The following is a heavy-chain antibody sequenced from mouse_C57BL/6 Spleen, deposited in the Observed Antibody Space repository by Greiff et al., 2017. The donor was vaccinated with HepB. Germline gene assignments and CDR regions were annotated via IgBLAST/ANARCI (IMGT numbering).Heavy chain of an antibody. CDR2: IRNKANNHAT. Sequence: EVMLVESGGGLVQPGGSMKLSCAASGFTFSDAWMDWVRQSPEKGLEWVAEIRNKANNHATYYAESVTGRLTISRDDFKSSVYLQMNSLRAHDTGIYYFTSRHWEYYFDYWGQGTTLTVSS. CDR1: GFTFSDAW. J-gene: IGHJ2*01. CDR3: TSRHWEYYFDY. V-gene: IGHV6-6*01. D-gene: IGHD4-1*01.